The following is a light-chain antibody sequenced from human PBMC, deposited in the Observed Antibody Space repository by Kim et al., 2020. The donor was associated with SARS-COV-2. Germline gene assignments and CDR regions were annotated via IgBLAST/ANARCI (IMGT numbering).Light chain of an antibody. CDR2: AES. CDR1: QSIRSN. CDR3: QQYHDWPLT. V-gene: IGKV3-15*01. J-gene: IGKJ4*01. Sequence: VSQVERATLTCRTSQSIRSNLAWYRQRPGQAPRLLMYAESARATDIPARFSGSESGTAFTLTVSSLQSEDFALYYCQQYHDWPLTFGGETKVDI.